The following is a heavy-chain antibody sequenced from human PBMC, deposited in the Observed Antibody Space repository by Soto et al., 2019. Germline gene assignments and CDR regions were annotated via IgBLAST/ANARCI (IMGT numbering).Heavy chain of an antibody. CDR1: GFTFSDHY. J-gene: IGHJ6*02. CDR3: ARGGYCSSTSCHSDYYGMDV. V-gene: IGHV3-72*01. CDR2: TRNKANSYTT. Sequence: EVQLVESGGGLVQPGGSLRLSCAASGFTFSDHYMDWVRQAPGKGLEWVGRTRNKANSYTTEYAASVKGRFTISRDDSKNSLYPQMNSLKTEDTAVYYCARGGYCSSTSCHSDYYGMDVWGQGTTVTVSS. D-gene: IGHD2-2*01.